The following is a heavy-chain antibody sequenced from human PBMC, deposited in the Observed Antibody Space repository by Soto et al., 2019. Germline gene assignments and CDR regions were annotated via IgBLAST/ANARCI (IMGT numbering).Heavy chain of an antibody. D-gene: IGHD5-12*01. CDR3: ARGPLDIVATITLYYYYGMDV. Sequence: GGSLRLSCGASGFTFSSYSINWVRQAPGKGLEWVSSISSSSSYIYYADSVKGRFTISRDNAKNSLYLQMNSLRAEDTAVYYCARGPLDIVATITLYYYYGMDVWGQGTTVTVSS. CDR2: ISSSSSYI. CDR1: GFTFSSYS. J-gene: IGHJ6*02. V-gene: IGHV3-21*01.